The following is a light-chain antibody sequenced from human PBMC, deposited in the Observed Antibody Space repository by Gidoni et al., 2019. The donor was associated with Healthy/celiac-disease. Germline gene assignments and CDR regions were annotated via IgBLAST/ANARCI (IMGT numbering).Light chain of an antibody. Sequence: DIVMPQSPLYLPVTPGEPASISCRSSQCLLHSNGYNYLDWYLQKPGQSPQLLIYLGSNRASGVPDRFSGSGSGTDFTLKISRVEAEDVGVYYCMQALQTPLTFGGGTKVEIK. V-gene: IGKV2-28*01. CDR1: QCLLHSNGYNY. CDR3: MQALQTPLT. CDR2: LGS. J-gene: IGKJ4*01.